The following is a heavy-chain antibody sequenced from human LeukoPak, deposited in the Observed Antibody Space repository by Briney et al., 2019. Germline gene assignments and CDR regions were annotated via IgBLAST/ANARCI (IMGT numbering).Heavy chain of an antibody. J-gene: IGHJ6*02. CDR1: GASISGITNY. D-gene: IGHD3-10*01. CDR2: IYYSGST. CDR3: ASGDSGSGSHKYPYYGMDV. Sequence: PSETLSLTCSVSGASISGITNYWGWIRQPPGKGLEWIGSIYYSGSTYYNPSLKSRVTISVDTSKNQFSLKLSSVTAADTAVYYCASGDSGSGSHKYPYYGMDVWGQGTTVTVSS. V-gene: IGHV4-39*01.